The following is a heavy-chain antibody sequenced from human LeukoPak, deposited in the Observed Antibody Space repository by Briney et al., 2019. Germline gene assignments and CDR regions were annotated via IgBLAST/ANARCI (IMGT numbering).Heavy chain of an antibody. V-gene: IGHV1-2*02. CDR2: VNPTSGGA. D-gene: IGHD2-21*02. CDR3: ARAKLDDCGGVCDQYFQH. J-gene: IGHJ1*01. Sequence: ASVKVSCKASGYTFTDYYMHWVRQAPGQGLEWMGWVNPTSGGANYAQKYQGRVTMTRDTSISTAYMDLSRLTSDDTAVYYCARAKLDDCGGVCDQYFQHWGQGTLVTVSS. CDR1: GYTFTDYY.